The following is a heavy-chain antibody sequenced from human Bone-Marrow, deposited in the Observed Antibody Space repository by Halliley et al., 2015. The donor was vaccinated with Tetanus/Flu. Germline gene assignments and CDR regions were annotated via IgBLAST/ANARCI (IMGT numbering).Heavy chain of an antibody. J-gene: IGHJ3*02. V-gene: IGHV4-59*01. CDR1: GGLINNYY. CDR2: IHYSGST. Sequence: LRLSCTVSGGLINNYYWTWTRQPPGKGLEWIGYIHYSGSTNYNPSLESRVTFSVDTSKNQFSLRLTSVTAADTAVYFCARVMDRVDAFDIWGQGTMVTVSS. CDR3: ARVMDRVDAFDI.